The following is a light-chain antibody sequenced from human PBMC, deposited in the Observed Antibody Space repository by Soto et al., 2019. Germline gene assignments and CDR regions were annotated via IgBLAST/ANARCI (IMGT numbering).Light chain of an antibody. V-gene: IGKV3-20*01. J-gene: IGKJ4*01. CDR3: QQYGSSPLT. CDR1: QSVSSSY. CDR2: GAS. Sequence: IVLTQSPGTLSFSPGERGTLSCRASQSVSSSYLAWYQQKPGQAPRLLIYGASRMASGIPDRFSGSGSGTDFTLTISRRDTEDLAMYYCQQYGSSPLTFGGGTNVDIK.